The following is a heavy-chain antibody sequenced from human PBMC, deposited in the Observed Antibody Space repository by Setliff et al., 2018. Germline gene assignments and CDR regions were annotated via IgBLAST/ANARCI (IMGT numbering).Heavy chain of an antibody. D-gene: IGHD3-22*01. CDR1: GGSTSSGDYY. CDR3: ARESRYYYDNLGTLDY. J-gene: IGHJ4*02. Sequence: SETLSLTCTVSGGSTSSGDYYWSWIRQPPGKGLEWIGYIYSSGSTYYNPSLKSRVSISVDTSKNQFSLKLSSVTAADTAVYYCARESRYYYDNLGTLDYWGQGTQVTVSS. V-gene: IGHV4-30-4*08. CDR2: IYSSGST.